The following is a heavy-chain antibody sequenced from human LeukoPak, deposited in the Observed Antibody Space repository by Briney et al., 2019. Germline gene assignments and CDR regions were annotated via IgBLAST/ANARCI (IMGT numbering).Heavy chain of an antibody. V-gene: IGHV4-39*07. J-gene: IGHJ4*02. CDR1: SGSISSGTYY. CDR2: INHSGST. CDR3: ARVVGGVIVYDY. Sequence: SQTLSLTCSVASGSISSGTYYWSWIRQPPGKGLEWIGEINHSGSTNYNPSLKSRATISVDTSKNQFSLKLSSVTAADTAVYYCARVVGGVIVYDYWGREPWSPSPQ. D-gene: IGHD3-16*02.